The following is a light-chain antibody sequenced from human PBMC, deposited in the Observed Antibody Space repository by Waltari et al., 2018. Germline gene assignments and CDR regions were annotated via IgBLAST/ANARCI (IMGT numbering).Light chain of an antibody. Sequence: QSALTQPASVSGSPGQSITISCTGTNSDVGSYNFVSWYKQHPGEAPKLMIFEVTNRPSGVSNRFSGSKSGNTASLIISGLQGEDEADYYCSSYTTSRTYVFGTGTKVTVL. J-gene: IGLJ1*01. CDR2: EVT. V-gene: IGLV2-14*01. CDR1: NSDVGSYNF. CDR3: SSYTTSRTYV.